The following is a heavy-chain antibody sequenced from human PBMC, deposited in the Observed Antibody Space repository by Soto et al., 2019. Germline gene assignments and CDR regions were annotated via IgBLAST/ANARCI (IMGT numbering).Heavy chain of an antibody. Sequence: LSLTCAVYGGSFSGYYWSWIRQPPGKGLEWIGEINHSGSTNYNPSLKSRVTISVDTSKNQFSLKLSSVTAADTAVYYCARPPFRASAGTELRLWSQGTLVTVSS. CDR1: GGSFSGYY. J-gene: IGHJ4*02. CDR3: ARPPFRASAGTELRL. D-gene: IGHD1-26*01. V-gene: IGHV4-34*01. CDR2: INHSGST.